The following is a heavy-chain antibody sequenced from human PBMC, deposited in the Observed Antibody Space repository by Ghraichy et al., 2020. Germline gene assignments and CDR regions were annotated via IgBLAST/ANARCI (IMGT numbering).Heavy chain of an antibody. CDR3: ARAPVYDSSGYSHNAFDI. J-gene: IGHJ3*02. CDR2: INHSGST. V-gene: IGHV4-34*01. Sequence: SQTLSLTCAVYGGSFSGYYWSWIRQPPGKGLEWIGQINHSGSTNYNPSLKSRVTISVDTSKNQFSLKLSSVTAADTAVYYCARAPVYDSSGYSHNAFDIWGQGTMVTVSS. CDR1: GGSFSGYY. D-gene: IGHD3-22*01.